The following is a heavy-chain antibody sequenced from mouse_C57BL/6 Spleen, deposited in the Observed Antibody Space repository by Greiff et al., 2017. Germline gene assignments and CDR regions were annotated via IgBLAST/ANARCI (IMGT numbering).Heavy chain of an antibody. V-gene: IGHV5-4*01. CDR3: ARDRPSHSYYFDY. J-gene: IGHJ2*01. CDR1: GFTFSSYA. Sequence: EVMLVESGGGLVKPGGSLKLSCAASGFTFSSYAMSWVRQTPEKRLEWVATISDGGSYTYYPDNVKGRFTISRDNAKNNLYLQMSHLKSEDTAMYYCARDRPSHSYYFDYWGQGTTLTVSS. CDR2: ISDGGSYT.